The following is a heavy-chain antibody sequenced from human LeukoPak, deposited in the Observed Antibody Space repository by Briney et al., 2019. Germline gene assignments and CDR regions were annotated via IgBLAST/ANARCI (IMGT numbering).Heavy chain of an antibody. CDR3: AKGPEFGYSYGYFDY. J-gene: IGHJ4*02. CDR2: ISWNSGSI. Sequence: GGSLRLSCAASGFTFDDYAMHWVRQAPGKGLEWVSGISWNSGSIGYADSVKGRFTISRDNAKNSLYLQMSSLRAEDTALYYCAKGPEFGYSYGYFDYWGQGTLVTVSS. V-gene: IGHV3-9*01. CDR1: GFTFDDYA. D-gene: IGHD5-18*01.